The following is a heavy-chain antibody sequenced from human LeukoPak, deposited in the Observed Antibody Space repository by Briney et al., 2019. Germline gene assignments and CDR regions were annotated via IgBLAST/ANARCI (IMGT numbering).Heavy chain of an antibody. CDR2: VYPTDSTI. Sequence: GESLRISCKGPEYDFANYWIGWVRQVPGRGLEWMGIVYPTDSTIHYSPSFQGRVTISIDWSVSTAYLQWTSLKASDSAMYFCARRRYFDTYLDPWGQGTLVTVSS. D-gene: IGHD2/OR15-2a*01. CDR1: EYDFANYW. CDR3: ARRRYFDTYLDP. J-gene: IGHJ5*02. V-gene: IGHV5-51*01.